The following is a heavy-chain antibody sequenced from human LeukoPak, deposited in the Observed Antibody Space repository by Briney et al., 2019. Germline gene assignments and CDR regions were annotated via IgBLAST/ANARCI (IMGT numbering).Heavy chain of an antibody. CDR1: GFTFNSST. CDR3: ARGAVFQGNYDY. J-gene: IGHJ4*02. CDR2: ISDKSKYI. V-gene: IGHV3-21*01. Sequence: GGSLRLSCAAAGFTFNSSTMNWVRQTPGKGLGWVSSISDKSKYIYYADSVEGRFTISRDNAKNSLYLQMNSLRAEDTAVYYCARGAVFQGNYDYWGQGTQVTVSS. D-gene: IGHD3-10*01.